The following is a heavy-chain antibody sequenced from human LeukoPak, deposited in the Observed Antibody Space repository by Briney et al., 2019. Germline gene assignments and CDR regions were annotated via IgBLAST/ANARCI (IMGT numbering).Heavy chain of an antibody. V-gene: IGHV3-53*01. J-gene: IGHJ6*02. CDR1: GFTVSSNY. CDR2: IFSGGTT. CDR3: AREGNYYDMDV. Sequence: GGSLRLSCAASGFTVSSNYMSWARQAPGKGLEWVSVIFSGGTTYYADSVKGRFTISRDNSKNTLYLQMNSLRAEDTAVYYCAREGNYYDMDVWGQGTTVTVSS.